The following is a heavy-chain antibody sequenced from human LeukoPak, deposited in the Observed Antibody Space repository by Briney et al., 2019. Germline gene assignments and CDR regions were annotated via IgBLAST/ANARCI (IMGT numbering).Heavy chain of an antibody. Sequence: SETLSLTCTVSGGSISSYYWSWIRQPPGKGLEWIGYIYYSGSTYYNPSLRSRVTISVDTSKNQFSLKLSSVTAADTAVYYCARSSEGRYYYDSSGLSYYYYYMDVWGKGTTVAISS. CDR2: IYYSGST. J-gene: IGHJ6*03. V-gene: IGHV4-59*01. CDR3: ARSSEGRYYYDSSGLSYYYYYMDV. D-gene: IGHD3-22*01. CDR1: GGSISSYY.